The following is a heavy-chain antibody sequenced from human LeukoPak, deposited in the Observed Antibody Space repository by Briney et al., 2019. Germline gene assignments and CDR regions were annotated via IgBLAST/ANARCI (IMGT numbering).Heavy chain of an antibody. CDR3: ARGLVQGTLVFDY. CDR1: GGSISSYY. CDR2: IYYSGST. V-gene: IGHV4-59*01. Sequence: PSETLSLTCTVSGGSISSYYWSWIQQPPGKGLEWIGYIYYSGSTNYNPSLKSRVTISVDTSKNQFSLELSSVTAADTAVYYCARGLVQGTLVFDYWGQGTLVTVSS. J-gene: IGHJ4*02. D-gene: IGHD3-10*01.